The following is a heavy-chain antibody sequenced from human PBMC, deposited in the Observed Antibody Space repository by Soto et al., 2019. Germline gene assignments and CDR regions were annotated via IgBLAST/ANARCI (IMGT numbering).Heavy chain of an antibody. CDR1: GGSISSGGYY. V-gene: IGHV4-31*03. CDR3: ARVGGDYVEGGWFDP. Sequence: QVQLQESGPGLVKPSQTLSLTCTVSGGSISSGGYYWSWIRQHPGKGLEWIGYIYYSGSTYYNPSLKSRGTLSVDTSKNQFSLKLSSVPAADTAVYYCARVGGDYVEGGWFDPWGQGTLVTVSS. CDR2: IYYSGST. D-gene: IGHD4-17*01. J-gene: IGHJ5*02.